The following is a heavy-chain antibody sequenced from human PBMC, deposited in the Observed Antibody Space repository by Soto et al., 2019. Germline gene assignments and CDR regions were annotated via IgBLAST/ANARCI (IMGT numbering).Heavy chain of an antibody. J-gene: IGHJ3*01. CDR3: ARDIAAAGR. CDR1: GFTVSSSY. D-gene: IGHD6-13*01. CDR2: IYSTGNT. Sequence: EVQLVESGGGLVQPGGSLRLSCAASGFTVSSSYMRWVRQAPGKGLEWVSVIYSTGNTYYADSVKGRFTISRDNSKNTLYLQMNSLRAEDTAVYYCARDIAAAGRWGQGTMVTVSS. V-gene: IGHV3-66*01.